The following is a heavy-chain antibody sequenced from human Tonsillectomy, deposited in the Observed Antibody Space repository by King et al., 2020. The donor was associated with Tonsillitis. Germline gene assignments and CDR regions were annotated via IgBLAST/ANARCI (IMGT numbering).Heavy chain of an antibody. D-gene: IGHD3-22*01. V-gene: IGHV4-4*02. J-gene: IGHJ3*02. Sequence: QLQESGPGLVKPSGTLPLTCAVSGGSISSSNWWSWVRQPPGKGLEWIGEIYHTGRTNYNPSLKSRVAISVDNSKNRFSLELTSVTAADTAVYYCARSPNYYDSSGYSWAFDMWGQGTMVTVSS. CDR1: GGSISSSNW. CDR3: ARSPNYYDSSGYSWAFDM. CDR2: IYHTGRT.